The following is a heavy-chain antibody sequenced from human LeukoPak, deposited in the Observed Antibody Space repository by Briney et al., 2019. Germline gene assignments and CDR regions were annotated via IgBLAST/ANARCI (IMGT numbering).Heavy chain of an antibody. CDR2: ISNDERNK. D-gene: IGHD5-12*01. CDR1: GFMFTDFA. CDR3: ARKDIVATLDY. J-gene: IGHJ4*02. V-gene: IGHV3-30*04. Sequence: GGSLRLSCAASGFMFTDFAMHWVRQAPGKGLQWVAVISNDERNKYYADSVKGRFTISRDNAKNSLYLQMNSLRAEDTAVYYCARKDIVATLDYWGQGSLVTVSS.